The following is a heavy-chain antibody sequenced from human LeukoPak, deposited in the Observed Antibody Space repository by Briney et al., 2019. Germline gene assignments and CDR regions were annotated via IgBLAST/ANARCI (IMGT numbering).Heavy chain of an antibody. J-gene: IGHJ4*02. Sequence: VASVKVSCKASGGTFSSYAISWVRQAPGQGLEWMGRIIPIFGTANCAQKFQGRVTITTDESTSTAYMELSSLRSEDTAVYYCARGGDIYDSSGYFFDYWGQGTLVTVSS. V-gene: IGHV1-69*05. D-gene: IGHD3-22*01. CDR3: ARGGDIYDSSGYFFDY. CDR2: IIPIFGTA. CDR1: GGTFSSYA.